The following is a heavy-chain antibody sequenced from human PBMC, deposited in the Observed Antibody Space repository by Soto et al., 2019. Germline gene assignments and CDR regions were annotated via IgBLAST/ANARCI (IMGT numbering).Heavy chain of an antibody. CDR3: ARGGGVGVAGSAAFDM. Sequence: QLHLVQSGAVVKKPGASVTVSCSASGYPVTAYYMHWVRQAPGRGLEWMGGINPATGAAKYTQTFRGRGTMTRETSTSTGFMELSGLTSEDTAVFYCARGGGVGVAGSAAFDMWGQGTLVTVSS. V-gene: IGHV1-2*02. J-gene: IGHJ3*02. CDR1: GYPVTAYY. D-gene: IGHD3-3*01. CDR2: INPATGAA.